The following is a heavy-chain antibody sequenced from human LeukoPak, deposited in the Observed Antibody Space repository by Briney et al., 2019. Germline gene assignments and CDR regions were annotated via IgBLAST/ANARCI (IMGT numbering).Heavy chain of an antibody. CDR2: INHSGST. V-gene: IGHV4-34*01. J-gene: IGHJ6*02. Sequence: PSETLSLTCAVYGGSFSGYYWSWIRQPPGKGLEWIGEINHSGSTNYNPSLKSRVTISVDTSKNQFSLKLSSVTAADTAVYYCARETQGYCSGGSCRGMDVWGQGTTVTVSS. D-gene: IGHD2-15*01. CDR1: GGSFSGYY. CDR3: ARETQGYCSGGSCRGMDV.